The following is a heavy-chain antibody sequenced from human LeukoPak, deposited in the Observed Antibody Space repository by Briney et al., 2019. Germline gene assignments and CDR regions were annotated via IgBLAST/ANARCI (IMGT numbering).Heavy chain of an antibody. V-gene: IGHV1-8*01. D-gene: IGHD3-16*01. CDR1: GYTFTIYD. Sequence: ASVTVSFKASGYTFTIYDINWVRQATGQGLEWMGWMNPNSGNTGYAQKFQGRVTMTRNTSISTAYMELSSLRSEDTAVYYCARARLVYLWFDPWGQGTLVTVSS. CDR2: MNPNSGNT. J-gene: IGHJ5*02. CDR3: ARARLVYLWFDP.